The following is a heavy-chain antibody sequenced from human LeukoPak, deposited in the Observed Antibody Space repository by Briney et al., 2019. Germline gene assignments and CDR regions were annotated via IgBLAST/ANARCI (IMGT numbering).Heavy chain of an antibody. V-gene: IGHV3-23*01. D-gene: IGHD2-21*01. CDR1: GFAFGSEA. CDR2: ISPGGGTT. J-gene: IGHJ4*02. Sequence: GGSLRLSCAVSGFAFGSEAMSWVRQSPARGLEWVASISPGGGTTYYADYVKGRFTISRENAKNSLYLQMNSLRAEDTAVYFCARDHSDPGLFFDFWGQGTLVTVSS. CDR3: ARDHSDPGLFFDF.